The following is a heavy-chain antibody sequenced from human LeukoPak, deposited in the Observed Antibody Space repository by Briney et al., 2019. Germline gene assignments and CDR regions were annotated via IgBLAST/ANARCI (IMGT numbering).Heavy chain of an antibody. V-gene: IGHV3-7*01. Sequence: GGSLRLSCAASGFTFSRYWMSWVRQAPGKGLEWVANIKQDGSEKYYGDSVKGRFTISRDNAKNSLYLQMNSLRAEDTAVYYCARRDSSGYYYVVAFDIWGQGTMVTVSS. CDR2: IKQDGSEK. D-gene: IGHD3-22*01. CDR3: ARRDSSGYYYVVAFDI. CDR1: GFTFSRYW. J-gene: IGHJ3*02.